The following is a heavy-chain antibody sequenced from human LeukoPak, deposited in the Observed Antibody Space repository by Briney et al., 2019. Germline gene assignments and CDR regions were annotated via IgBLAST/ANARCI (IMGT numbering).Heavy chain of an antibody. CDR2: ISAYNGNT. CDR1: GYTFTSYG. J-gene: IGHJ4*02. V-gene: IGHV1-18*01. Sequence: ASVKVSCKASGYTFTSYGISWARQAPGQGLEWMGWISAYNGNTNYAQKLQGRVTMTTDTSTSTAYMELSSLRSEDTAVYYCASGDLHGSYNFDYWGQGTLVTVSS. CDR3: ASGDLHGSYNFDY. D-gene: IGHD1-26*01.